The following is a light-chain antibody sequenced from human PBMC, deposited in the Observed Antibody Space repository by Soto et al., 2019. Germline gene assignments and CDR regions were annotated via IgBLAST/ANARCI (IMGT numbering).Light chain of an antibody. V-gene: IGKV1-39*01. J-gene: IGKJ4*01. CDR3: QQSYSTPLT. CDR1: QSISSY. CDR2: AAS. Sequence: DIQMTQSPSSLSASVGDRVTITCRASQSISSYLNWYQQKPGKAPKLLIYAASSLQSGVPSRFSGSGSETDFTLTISSLQPADFATYDCQQSYSTPLTFGGGTKVEIK.